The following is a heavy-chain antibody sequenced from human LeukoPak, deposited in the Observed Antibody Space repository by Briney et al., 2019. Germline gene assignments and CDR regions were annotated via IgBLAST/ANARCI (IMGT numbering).Heavy chain of an antibody. Sequence: GGSLRLSCAASGFTFSSYAMSWVRQAPGKGLEWVSAISGGGGSTYYADSVKGRFTISRDNSKNTLYLQMNSLRAEDTALYYCARLPTAINGYFDPWGQGTLVTVSS. CDR2: ISGGGGST. V-gene: IGHV3-23*01. CDR1: GFTFSSYA. D-gene: IGHD2-2*01. CDR3: ARLPTAINGYFDP. J-gene: IGHJ5*02.